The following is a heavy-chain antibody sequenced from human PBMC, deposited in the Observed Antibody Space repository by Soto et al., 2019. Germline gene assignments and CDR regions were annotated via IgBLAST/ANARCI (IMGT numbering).Heavy chain of an antibody. CDR2: VNPILSMS. J-gene: IGHJ4*02. D-gene: IGHD3-10*01. V-gene: IGHV1-69*04. CDR3: ATSYGSGYRAFDF. Sequence: QVQLVQSGAEVKRPGSSVKVSCKASGDTFNFYSINWVRQAPGLGLEWMGRVNPILSMSNYARRVQGRVMMTADKSTSTAYMELSGLRCEDTAIYYCATSYGSGYRAFDFWGQGALVTVSS. CDR1: GDTFNFYS.